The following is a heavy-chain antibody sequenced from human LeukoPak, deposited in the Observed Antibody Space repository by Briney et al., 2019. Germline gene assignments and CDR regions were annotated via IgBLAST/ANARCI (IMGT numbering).Heavy chain of an antibody. CDR2: ITASGTAM. D-gene: IGHD1-26*01. CDR1: GFTFSSYS. J-gene: IGHJ4*02. Sequence: GSLRLSCAASGFTFSSYSMNWVRLAPGKGLEWVSHITASGTAMFYADSVKGRFTISRDNAKNSLYLQMNSLRDEDTAVYYCASSRSYRFDYWGQGTLVTVSS. V-gene: IGHV3-48*02. CDR3: ASSRSYRFDY.